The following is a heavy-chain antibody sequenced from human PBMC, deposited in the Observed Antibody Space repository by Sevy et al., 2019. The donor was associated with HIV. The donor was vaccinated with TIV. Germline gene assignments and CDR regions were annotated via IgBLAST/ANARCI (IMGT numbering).Heavy chain of an antibody. CDR2: IKSKTDGGTT. V-gene: IGHV3-15*07. Sequence: GGSLRLSCAASGFTFSNAWMNWVRQAPGKGLEWVGRIKSKTDGGTTDYAAPVKGRFTISRDDSKNTLYLQMNSLKTEDTAVYYCTTDLAKGYDFWSGYLGDAFDIWGQGTMFTVSS. CDR1: GFTFSNAW. D-gene: IGHD3-3*01. J-gene: IGHJ3*02. CDR3: TTDLAKGYDFWSGYLGDAFDI.